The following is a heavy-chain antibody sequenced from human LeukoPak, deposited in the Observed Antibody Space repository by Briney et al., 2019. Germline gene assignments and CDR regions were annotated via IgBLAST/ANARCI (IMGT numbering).Heavy chain of an antibody. J-gene: IGHJ4*02. CDR2: ISSSSSTI. D-gene: IGHD6-13*01. Sequence: GGSLRLSFAASGFTFSSYSMNWVRQAPGKGLEWVSYISSSSSTIYYADSVKGRFTISRDNAKNSLYLQMNSLRAEDTAVYYCARDHSSWYLEWLTPDYWGQGTLVTVSS. V-gene: IGHV3-48*01. CDR3: ARDHSSWYLEWLTPDY. CDR1: GFTFSSYS.